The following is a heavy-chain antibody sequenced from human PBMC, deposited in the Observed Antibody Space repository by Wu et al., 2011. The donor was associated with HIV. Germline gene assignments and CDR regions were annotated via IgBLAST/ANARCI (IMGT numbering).Heavy chain of an antibody. D-gene: IGHD2-2*01. CDR3: ARAGFGIVVVPAAFFDP. CDR2: INPNSGGT. Sequence: GREVKKPGPSVKVSCKASGYTFTGYYMHWVRQAPGQGLEWMGWINPNSGGTNYAQKFQGRVTMTRDTSISTAYMELSRLRSDDTAVYYCARAGFGIVVVPAAFFDPWGQGTLVTVSS. J-gene: IGHJ5*02. V-gene: IGHV1-2*02. CDR1: GYTFTGYY.